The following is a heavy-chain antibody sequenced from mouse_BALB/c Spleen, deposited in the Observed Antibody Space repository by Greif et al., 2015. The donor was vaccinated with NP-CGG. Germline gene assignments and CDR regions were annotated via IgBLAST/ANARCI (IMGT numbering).Heavy chain of an antibody. V-gene: IGHV1-14*01. CDR3: AGITTVVDYYAMDY. D-gene: IGHD1-1*01. CDR1: GYTFTSYV. CDR2: INPYNDGT. J-gene: IGHJ4*01. Sequence: VQLQQSGPELVKPGASVKMSCKASGYTFTSYVMHWVKQKPGQGLEWIGYINPYNDGTKYNEKFKGKATLTSDKSSSTAYMELSSLTPEDSAVYYCAGITTVVDYYAMDYWGQGTSVTVSS.